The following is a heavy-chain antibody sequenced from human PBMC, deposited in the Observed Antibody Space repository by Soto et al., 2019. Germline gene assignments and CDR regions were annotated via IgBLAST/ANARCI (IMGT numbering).Heavy chain of an antibody. CDR1: GYXLTRYW. CDR2: IYPGDSDT. D-gene: IGHD6-13*01. Sequence: GESLXMSGKGSGYXLTRYWIGWVRQMPGKGLEWMGIIYPGDSDTRYSPSFQGQVTLSADKSISTAYLQWSSLKASDTVMYYCARRVSSWLEAFDIWGQGTMVSVSS. CDR3: ARRVSSWLEAFDI. J-gene: IGHJ3*02. V-gene: IGHV5-51*01.